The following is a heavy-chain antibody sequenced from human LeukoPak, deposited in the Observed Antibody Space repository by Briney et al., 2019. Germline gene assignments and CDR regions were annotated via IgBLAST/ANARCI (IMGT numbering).Heavy chain of an antibody. Sequence: GGSLRLSCAASGFTFSSYAMHWVRQAPGKGLEWVAVISYDGSNKYYADSVKGRITISRDNSKNTLYLQMNSLRGEDTAVYYCASGYSGYIYGDYWGQGTLVTVSS. J-gene: IGHJ4*02. CDR3: ASGYSGYIYGDY. V-gene: IGHV3-30-3*01. D-gene: IGHD5-12*01. CDR2: ISYDGSNK. CDR1: GFTFSSYA.